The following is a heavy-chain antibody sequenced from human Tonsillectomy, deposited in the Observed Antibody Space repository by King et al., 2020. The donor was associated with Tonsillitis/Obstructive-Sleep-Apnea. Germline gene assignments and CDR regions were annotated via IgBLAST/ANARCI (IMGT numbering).Heavy chain of an antibody. J-gene: IGHJ4*02. Sequence: VQLVESGGGLVQPGGSLRLSCAASGFTVSNNYMTWVRQAPGKGLEWVSTIYSGGSTYYADSVKGRFTISRDNSKNTLYLHMNSLRAEDTAVYYRAGGVVISFFDYWGQGTLVTVSS. D-gene: IGHD3-3*01. CDR2: IYSGGST. CDR3: AGGVVISFFDY. CDR1: GFTVSNNY. V-gene: IGHV3-66*01.